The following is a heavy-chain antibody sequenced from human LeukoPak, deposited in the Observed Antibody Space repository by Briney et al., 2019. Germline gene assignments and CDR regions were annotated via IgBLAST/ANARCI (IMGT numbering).Heavy chain of an antibody. D-gene: IGHD3-10*01. J-gene: IGHJ5*02. CDR3: ARQSTGVFGP. V-gene: IGHV4-39*01. CDR1: GGSISSSSYY. CDR2: IYYSGST. Sequence: PSETLSLTCTVSGGSISSSSYYWGWIRQPPGKGLEWIGSIYYSGSTYYNPSLKSRVTISVDTSKNQFSLKLSSVTAADTAVYYCARQSTGVFGPWGQGTLVTVSS.